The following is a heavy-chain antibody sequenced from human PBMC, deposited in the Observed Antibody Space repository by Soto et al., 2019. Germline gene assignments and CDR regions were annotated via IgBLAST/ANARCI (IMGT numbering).Heavy chain of an antibody. CDR2: ISYDGSNK. J-gene: IGHJ6*02. D-gene: IGHD3-22*01. CDR3: ARDSRLGYDSSGYDYYYYGMDV. V-gene: IGHV3-30-3*01. CDR1: GFTFSSYA. Sequence: GGSLRLSCAASGFTFSSYAMHWGRQAPGKGLEWVAVISYDGSNKYYADSVKGRFTISRDNSKNTLYLQMNSLRAEDTAVYYCARDSRLGYDSSGYDYYYYGMDVWGQGTTVTVSS.